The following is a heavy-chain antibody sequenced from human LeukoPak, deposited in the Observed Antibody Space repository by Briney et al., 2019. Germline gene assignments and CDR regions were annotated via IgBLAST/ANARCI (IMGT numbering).Heavy chain of an antibody. V-gene: IGHV3-23*01. D-gene: IGHD3-10*02. CDR2: ISGSGGST. J-gene: IGHJ6*04. CDR1: GFTFSSYS. CDR3: AELGITMIGGV. Sequence: GGSLRLSCAASGFTFSSYSMNWVRQAPGKGLEWVSAISGSGGSTYYADSVKGRFTISRDNSKNTLYLQMNSLRAEDTAVYYCAELGITMIGGVWGKGTTVTISS.